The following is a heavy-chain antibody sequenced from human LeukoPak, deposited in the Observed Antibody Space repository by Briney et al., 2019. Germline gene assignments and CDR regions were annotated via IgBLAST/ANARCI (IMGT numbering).Heavy chain of an antibody. Sequence: GGSLRLSCAASGFTFNTYSMNWVRQAPGKGLEWVSYISSTSSPIYYADSVKGRFTISRDNARNSLHLQMNSLRDEDTAVYYCARDGSNSGPDFDYWGQGILVTVSS. CDR2: ISSTSSPI. D-gene: IGHD2/OR15-2a*01. J-gene: IGHJ4*02. V-gene: IGHV3-48*02. CDR1: GFTFNTYS. CDR3: ARDGSNSGPDFDY.